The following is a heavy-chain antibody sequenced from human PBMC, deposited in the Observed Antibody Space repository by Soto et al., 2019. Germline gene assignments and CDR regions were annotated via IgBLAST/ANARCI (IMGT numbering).Heavy chain of an antibody. CDR2: IDPSSGTT. D-gene: IGHD2-15*01. CDR3: ARGAVVVPNGLIAGMDV. J-gene: IGHJ6*02. Sequence: ASVKVSCKPSGYSFSNFYVHWVRQAPGQGLEWMGIIDPSSGTTSYTQKFQERVTMTRDTSMSTVYMELSRLRSEDTAVYYCARGAVVVPNGLIAGMDVWGLGTTVTVS. V-gene: IGHV1-46*01. CDR1: GYSFSNFY.